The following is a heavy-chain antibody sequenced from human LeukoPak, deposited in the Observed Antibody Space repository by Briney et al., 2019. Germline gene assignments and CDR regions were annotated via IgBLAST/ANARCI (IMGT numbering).Heavy chain of an antibody. D-gene: IGHD6-6*01. CDR1: GGSISSGSYY. Sequence: PSETLSLTCTVSGGSISSGSYYWSWIRQPAGKGLEWIGRIYTSGSTNYNPSLKSRVTISADTSKNQFSLKLSSVTAADTAVYYCATYPYSSSSEEDYWGQGTLVTVSS. V-gene: IGHV4-61*02. J-gene: IGHJ4*02. CDR2: IYTSGST. CDR3: ATYPYSSSSEEDY.